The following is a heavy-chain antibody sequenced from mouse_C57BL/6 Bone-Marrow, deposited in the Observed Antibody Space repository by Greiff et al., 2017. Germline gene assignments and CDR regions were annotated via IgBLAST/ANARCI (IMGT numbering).Heavy chain of an antibody. CDR1: GFTFSDYY. V-gene: IGHV5-12*01. J-gene: IGHJ4*01. CDR3: ARQDYGSSYEAMDY. CDR2: ISNGGGST. D-gene: IGHD1-1*01. Sequence: DVQLVESGGGLVQPGGSLKLSCAASGFTFSDYYMYWVRQTPEKRLEWVAYISNGGGSTYYPDNVKGRFTISRDNAKNTLYLQMSRLKSEDTAMYYCARQDYGSSYEAMDYWGQGTSVTVSS.